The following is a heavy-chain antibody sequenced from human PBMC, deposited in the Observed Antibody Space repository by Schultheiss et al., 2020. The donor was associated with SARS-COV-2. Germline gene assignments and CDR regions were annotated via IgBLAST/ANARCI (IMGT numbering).Heavy chain of an antibody. CDR2: ISYDGSNK. J-gene: IGHJ6*03. D-gene: IGHD3-3*01. Sequence: GGSLRLSCAASGFTFSSYGMHWVRQAPGKGLEWVAVISYDGSNKYYADSVKGRFTISRDNSKNTLYLQMNSLRAEDTAVYYCARNDFWSGHYYMDVWGKGTTVTVSS. CDR1: GFTFSSYG. CDR3: ARNDFWSGHYYMDV. V-gene: IGHV3-30*19.